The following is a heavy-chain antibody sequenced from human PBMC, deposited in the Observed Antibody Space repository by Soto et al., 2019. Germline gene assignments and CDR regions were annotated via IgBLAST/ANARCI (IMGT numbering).Heavy chain of an antibody. V-gene: IGHV4-31*03. Sequence: SETLSLTCTVSGGSISSGGYYWSWIRQHPGKGLEWIGYIYYGGSTYYNPSLKSRATISGDTSKNQFSLKLSPVTAADTAVYYCARGGYYYENSGQNAYDYWGQGILVTVSS. J-gene: IGHJ4*01. CDR2: IYYGGST. CDR1: GGSISSGGYY. D-gene: IGHD3-22*01. CDR3: ARGGYYYENSGQNAYDY.